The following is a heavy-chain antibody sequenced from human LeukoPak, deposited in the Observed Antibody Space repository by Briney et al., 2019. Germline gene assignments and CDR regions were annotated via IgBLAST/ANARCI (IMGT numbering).Heavy chain of an antibody. CDR2: ISFSSTTI. D-gene: IGHD4-11*01. CDR1: GFSFDTYS. J-gene: IGHJ4*02. Sequence: GGPLRLSCAASGFSFDTYSMNWFRQAPGKGLEWVAYISFSSTTIFHADFVKGRFTISRDNVQNSLYLQMSSLRAEDTAVYFCARVPHDYSDYVAYWGQGTLVTVSS. CDR3: ARVPHDYSDYVAY. V-gene: IGHV3-48*04.